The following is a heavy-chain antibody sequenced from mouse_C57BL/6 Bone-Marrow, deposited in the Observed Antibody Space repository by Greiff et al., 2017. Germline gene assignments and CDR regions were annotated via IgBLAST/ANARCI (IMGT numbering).Heavy chain of an antibody. CDR2: LDPSDSYT. V-gene: IGHV1-50*01. Sequence: VQLQQPGAELVKPGASVKLSCKASGYTFTSYWMPWVKQRPGQGLEWIGELDPSDSYTNYNQKFKGQATLTVDTSSSTAYMQLSSLTSEDSAVYYCARSEGYYEEVFAYGGQGTLVTVSA. CDR1: GYTFTSYW. CDR3: ARSEGYYEEVFAY. J-gene: IGHJ3*01. D-gene: IGHD2-3*01.